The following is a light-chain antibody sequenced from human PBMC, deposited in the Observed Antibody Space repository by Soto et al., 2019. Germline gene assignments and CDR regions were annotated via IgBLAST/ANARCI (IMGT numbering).Light chain of an antibody. V-gene: IGKV1-5*03. J-gene: IGKJ1*01. CDR3: QQYHLYSGGA. Sequence: DIQMTQSPSTLSASVGDRVTITCRPSQSISRWLAWYQQKPGKAPKLLIYKVSSLEDGVPSRFSGSGSGTEFTLTINGLQPDDYATYYCQQYHLYSGGAFGQGTRVDVK. CDR2: KVS. CDR1: QSISRW.